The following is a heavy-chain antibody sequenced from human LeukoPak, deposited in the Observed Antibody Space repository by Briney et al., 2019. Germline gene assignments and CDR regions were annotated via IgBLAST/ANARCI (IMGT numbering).Heavy chain of an antibody. CDR1: GGSFSGYY. CDR2: IYYSGST. J-gene: IGHJ4*02. Sequence: SETLSLTCAVYGGSFSGYYWSWIRQPPGKGLEWIGSIYYSGSTYYNPSLKSRVTISVDTSKNQFSLKLSSVTAADTAVYYCARREGEFDYWGQGTLVTVSS. D-gene: IGHD3-16*01. CDR3: ARREGEFDY. V-gene: IGHV4-34*01.